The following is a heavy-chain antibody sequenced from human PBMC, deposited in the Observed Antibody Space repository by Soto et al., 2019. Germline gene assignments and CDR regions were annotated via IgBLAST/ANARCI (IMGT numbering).Heavy chain of an antibody. D-gene: IGHD3-16*01. CDR2: IYYSGNT. Sequence: PSETLSLTCTVSGGSTSSDNYWSWIRQPPGKGLEWIGHIYYSGNTDYNPSLKSRLAISIDTSKNQFSLKPSSVTAADTAVYFCAREGGESSDGLYYFDSWGQGSLVTVS. J-gene: IGHJ4*02. CDR3: AREGGESSDGLYYFDS. CDR1: GGSTSSDNY. V-gene: IGHV4-30-4*01.